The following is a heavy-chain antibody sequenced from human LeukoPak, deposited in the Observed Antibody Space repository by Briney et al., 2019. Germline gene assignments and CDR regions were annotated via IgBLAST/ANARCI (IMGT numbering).Heavy chain of an antibody. CDR2: INHSGST. CDR1: GGSFSGYY. D-gene: IGHD3-3*01. CDR3: ARGRRSGLRFLEWSTSPNWFDP. V-gene: IGHV4-34*01. J-gene: IGHJ5*02. Sequence: TSETLSLTCAVYGGSFSGYYWSWIRQPPGKGLEWIGEINHSGSTNYNPSLKSRVTISVDTSKNQFSLKLSSVTAADTAVYYCARGRRSGLRFLEWSTSPNWFDPWGQGTLVTVSS.